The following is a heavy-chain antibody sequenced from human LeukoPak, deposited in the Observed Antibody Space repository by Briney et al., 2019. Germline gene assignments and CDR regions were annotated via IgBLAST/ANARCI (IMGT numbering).Heavy chain of an antibody. CDR2: ISWNSGSI. J-gene: IGHJ6*03. V-gene: IGHV3-9*01. Sequence: GGSLRLSCEASGFTFDDYAMHWVRQAPGKGLEWVSGISWNSGSIGYADSVKGRFTISRDNAKNSLYLQMNSLRAEDTAVYYCAREIDSGSYRDYYYYYYMDVWGKGTTVTVSS. CDR1: GFTFDDYA. CDR3: AREIDSGSYRDYYYYYYMDV. D-gene: IGHD1-26*01.